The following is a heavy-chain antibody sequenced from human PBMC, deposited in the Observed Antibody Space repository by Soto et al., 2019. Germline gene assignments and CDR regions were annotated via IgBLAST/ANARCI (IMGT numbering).Heavy chain of an antibody. CDR3: ARDPQRCRGGSCYLDP. D-gene: IGHD2-15*01. Sequence: SETLSLTCTVSGGSISSYYWSWIRQPAGKGLEWIGRIYTSGSTNYNPSLKSRVTMSVDTSKNQFSLKLSSVTAADTAVYYCARDPQRCRGGSCYLDPWGQGTLVTVSS. CDR2: IYTSGST. CDR1: GGSISSYY. J-gene: IGHJ5*02. V-gene: IGHV4-4*07.